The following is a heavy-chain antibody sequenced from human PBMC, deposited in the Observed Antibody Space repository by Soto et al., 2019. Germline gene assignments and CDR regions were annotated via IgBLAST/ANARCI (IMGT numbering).Heavy chain of an antibody. CDR1: GFTFSSYS. CDR3: ARCYHGPGYGMDV. Sequence: EVQLVESGGGLVQPGGSLRLSCAASGFTFSSYSMIWVRQAPGKGLDWVAYISTTSSTISYGDSVKGRFTISRDNAMNSLYLQMNSLRDEDTAIYYCARCYHGPGYGMDVWGQGTTVTVSS. CDR2: ISTTSSTI. J-gene: IGHJ6*02. V-gene: IGHV3-48*02. D-gene: IGHD3-10*01.